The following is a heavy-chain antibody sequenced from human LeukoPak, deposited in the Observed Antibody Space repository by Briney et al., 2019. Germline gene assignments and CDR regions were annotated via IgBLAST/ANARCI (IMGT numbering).Heavy chain of an antibody. J-gene: IGHJ1*01. CDR2: ISYDGSNK. V-gene: IGHV3-30-3*01. D-gene: IGHD3-22*01. CDR3: AREAYYYDSSGYSYAEYFQH. Sequence: PGGSLRLSCAASGFTFSSYAMHWVRQAPGKGLEWVAVISYDGSNKYYADSVKGRFTISRDNSKNTLYPQMNSLRAEDTAVYYCAREAYYYDSSGYSYAEYFQHWGQGTLVTVSS. CDR1: GFTFSSYA.